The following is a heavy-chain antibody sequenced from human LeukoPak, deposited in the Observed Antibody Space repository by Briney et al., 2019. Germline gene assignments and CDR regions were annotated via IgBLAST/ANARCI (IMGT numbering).Heavy chain of an antibody. CDR1: GGSFSGYY. Sequence: SETLSLTCAVYGGSFSGYYWSWIRQPPGKGLEWIGEINHSGSTNYNPSLKSRVTISVDTSKNQFSLKLSSVTAADTAVSYCARGKPTPADDAFDIRGQGTMVTVSS. CDR2: INHSGST. CDR3: ARGKPTPADDAFDI. J-gene: IGHJ3*02. V-gene: IGHV4-34*01.